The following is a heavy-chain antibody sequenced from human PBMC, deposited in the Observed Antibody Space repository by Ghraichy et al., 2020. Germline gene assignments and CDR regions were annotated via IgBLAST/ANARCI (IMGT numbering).Heavy chain of an antibody. CDR2: VNPGDGTT. CDR3: ARELGGNYCLDH. J-gene: IGHJ5*02. V-gene: IGHV1-46*01. CDR1: GYTFTNYY. Sequence: ASVKVSCKASGYTFTNYYMHWVRRAPGQGLEWMGIVNPGDGTTSYAQNFQGRVTVTRDTSTSTVYMDLRSLRFEDTAVYYCARELGGNYCLDHWGQGTLVTVSS. D-gene: IGHD4-23*01.